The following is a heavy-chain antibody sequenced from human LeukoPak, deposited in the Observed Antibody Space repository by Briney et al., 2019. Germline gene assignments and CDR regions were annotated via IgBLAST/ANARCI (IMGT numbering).Heavy chain of an antibody. D-gene: IGHD3-10*01. Sequence: PSETLSLTCTVSSASVTSSPHFWAWIRQSPGKGLEWIGSISYSGTTYYNPSLKSRVTISVDTSENHFSLKLTSVTAADTAVYYCAANSADYNTLGSSYKVWGQGTLVTVSS. CDR1: SASVTSSPHF. CDR3: AANSADYNTLGSSYKV. J-gene: IGHJ4*02. CDR2: ISYSGTT. V-gene: IGHV4-39*02.